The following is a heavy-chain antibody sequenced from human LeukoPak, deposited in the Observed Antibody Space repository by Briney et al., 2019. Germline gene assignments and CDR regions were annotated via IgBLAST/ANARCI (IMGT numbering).Heavy chain of an antibody. CDR1: GITFSSYA. J-gene: IGHJ4*02. Sequence: QSGGSLRLSCAASGITFSSYAMSWVRQAPGKGLEWVGLIRSKAFGGTTEYAASVKGRFTISRDESKSIAYLQMNSLKTEDTAVYYCTRGPDLDTVLGRGLMFTVLFDFWGQGTLVTVSS. D-gene: IGHD5-18*01. CDR2: IRSKAFGGTT. V-gene: IGHV3-49*04. CDR3: TRGPDLDTVLGRGLMFTVLFDF.